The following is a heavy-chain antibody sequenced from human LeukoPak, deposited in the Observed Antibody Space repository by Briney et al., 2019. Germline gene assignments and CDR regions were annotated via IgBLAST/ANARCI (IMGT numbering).Heavy chain of an antibody. CDR3: ARDWAAATGAGLHY. CDR2: IYHSGST. D-gene: IGHD6-13*01. J-gene: IGHJ4*02. V-gene: IGHV4-38-2*02. CDR1: GYSISSGYY. Sequence: SETLSLTCTVSGYSISSGYYWGWIRQPPGKGLEWIGSIYHSGSTYYNPSLKSRVTISVDTSKNQFSLKLSSVTAADTAVYYCARDWAAATGAGLHYWGQGTLVTVSS.